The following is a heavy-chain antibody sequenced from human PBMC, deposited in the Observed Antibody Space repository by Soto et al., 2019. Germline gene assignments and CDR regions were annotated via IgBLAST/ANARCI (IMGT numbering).Heavy chain of an antibody. CDR1: GFTFSSYW. D-gene: IGHD3-10*01. Sequence: EVQLVESGGGLVQPGGSLRLSCAASGFTFSSYWMHWVRQAPGKRLVWVSRISSDESSTNYADSVKGRFTISRDNAKNTLYLQMNSLRAEDTAVYYCARDDGFGESLDYWGQGTLVTVSS. CDR3: ARDDGFGESLDY. V-gene: IGHV3-74*01. J-gene: IGHJ4*02. CDR2: ISSDESST.